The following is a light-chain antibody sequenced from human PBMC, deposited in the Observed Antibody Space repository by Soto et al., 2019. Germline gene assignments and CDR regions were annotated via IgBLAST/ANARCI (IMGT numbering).Light chain of an antibody. V-gene: IGKV3-15*01. J-gene: IGKJ4*01. CDR1: QSINNR. CDR2: GAS. Sequence: ETVMPQSPAPLSVSPGERVTLSCRATQSINNRLAWYQQKPGQAPRLLIYGASSRVTGVPARFSGSGSGTEFTLTISSLQSEDFAVYYCQQYDDWPRTFGGGTKVVIK. CDR3: QQYDDWPRT.